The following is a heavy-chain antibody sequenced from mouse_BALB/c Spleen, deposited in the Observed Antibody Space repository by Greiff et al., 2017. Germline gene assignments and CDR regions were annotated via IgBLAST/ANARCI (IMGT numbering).Heavy chain of an antibody. D-gene: IGHD5-5*01. Sequence: EVKLVESGGGLVQPGGSLKLSCAASGFTFSSYGMSWVRQTPDKRLELVATINSNGGSTYYPDSVKGRFTISRDNAKNTLYLQMSSLKSEDTAMYYCARDYPDYYAMDYWGQGTSVTVSS. CDR3: ARDYPDYYAMDY. V-gene: IGHV5-6-3*01. CDR2: INSNGGST. J-gene: IGHJ4*01. CDR1: GFTFSSYG.